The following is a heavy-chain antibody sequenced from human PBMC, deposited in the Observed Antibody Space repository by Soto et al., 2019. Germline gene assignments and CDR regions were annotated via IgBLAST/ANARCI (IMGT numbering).Heavy chain of an antibody. CDR3: ARGPYEFWSGYYRPDFHSGMDV. Sequence: QVQLVQSGAEVKKPGSSVKVSCKASGGTFSNHVISWVRQAPGQGLEWMGGIINIFGTANYAQKFQGRVTITAYDSTCXAHMELRSLRSEDTAVYYCARGPYEFWSGYYRPDFHSGMDVWGQGTTVTVSS. D-gene: IGHD3-3*01. V-gene: IGHV1-69*12. J-gene: IGHJ6*02. CDR2: IINIFGTA. CDR1: GGTFSNHV.